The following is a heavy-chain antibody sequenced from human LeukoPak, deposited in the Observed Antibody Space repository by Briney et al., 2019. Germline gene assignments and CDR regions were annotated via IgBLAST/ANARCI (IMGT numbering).Heavy chain of an antibody. CDR1: GFTFSNHG. D-gene: IGHD1-26*01. CDR2: ISGSGGRT. CDR3: AKDRSYGAFEI. V-gene: IGHV3-23*01. J-gene: IGHJ3*02. Sequence: GGPLRLSCAASGFTFSNHGMNSVRQAPGKGLEWVSGISGSGGRTYYADSVKGRFTISRDNSKNTVYLQMNSLRAEDTAVYYCAKDRSYGAFEIWGQGTMVTVSS.